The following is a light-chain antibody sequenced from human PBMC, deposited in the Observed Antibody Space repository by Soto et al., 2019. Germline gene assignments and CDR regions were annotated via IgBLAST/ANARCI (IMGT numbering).Light chain of an antibody. J-gene: IGKJ5*01. Sequence: DIVLTPSPATLSLSPGERATLSCGASQCVRSSYLAWYQQKPGLAPRLLIYDASSRATGIPDRFSCSGSGTDFTLTISRLEPEDFAVYFCQRYGSSPLITFGQGTRRDIK. CDR1: QCVRSSY. CDR3: QRYGSSPLIT. CDR2: DAS. V-gene: IGKV3D-20*01.